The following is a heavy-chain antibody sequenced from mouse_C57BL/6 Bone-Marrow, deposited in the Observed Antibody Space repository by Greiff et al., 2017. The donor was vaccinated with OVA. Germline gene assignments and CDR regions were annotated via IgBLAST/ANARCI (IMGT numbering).Heavy chain of an antibody. D-gene: IGHD4-1*01. CDR2: IYPGSGTT. CDR1: GYTFTSYW. CDR3: ACDWDLFAY. J-gene: IGHJ3*01. V-gene: IGHV1-55*01. Sequence: QVQLQQPGAELVKPGASVKMSCKASGYTFTSYWITWVKQRPGQGLEWIGDIYPGSGTTSYNQKFKGKATLTVDQSSSTAYMQLNSLTSEDSAVYYCACDWDLFAYWGQGTLVTVSA.